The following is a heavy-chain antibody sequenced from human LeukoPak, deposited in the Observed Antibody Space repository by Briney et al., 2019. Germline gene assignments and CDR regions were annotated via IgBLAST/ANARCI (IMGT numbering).Heavy chain of an antibody. V-gene: IGHV3-7*01. Sequence: GGSLRLSCAASGFTFSSYWMTWVRQAPGKGLEWVANIKQDRSEKYYVDSVKGRFTISRDNAKNSLYLQMNSLRPEDTAVYYCARDLSYGDYEISGYWGQGTLVTVSS. D-gene: IGHD4-17*01. CDR1: GFTFSSYW. CDR3: ARDLSYGDYEISGY. CDR2: IKQDRSEK. J-gene: IGHJ4*02.